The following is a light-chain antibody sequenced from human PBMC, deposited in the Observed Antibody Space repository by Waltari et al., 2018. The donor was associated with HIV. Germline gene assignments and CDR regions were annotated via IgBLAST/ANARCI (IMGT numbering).Light chain of an antibody. J-gene: IGKJ3*01. CDR1: QRLDSTY. Sequence: EIVLTQSPGTLSLSQGERATISCRASQRLDSTYLGWYQQRPGQAPRLLIYGASSRATDIPDRFSGSGSGTDFTLTIGGLESEDSAVYYCQQYGTSPFTFGPGT. CDR2: GAS. CDR3: QQYGTSPFT. V-gene: IGKV3-20*01.